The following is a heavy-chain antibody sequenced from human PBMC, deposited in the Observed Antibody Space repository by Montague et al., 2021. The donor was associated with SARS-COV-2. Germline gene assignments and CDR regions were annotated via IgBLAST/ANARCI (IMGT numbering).Heavy chain of an antibody. J-gene: IGHJ4*02. CDR1: GGSISSYY. V-gene: IGHV4-59*13. CDR2: IYYSGST. Sequence: SETLSLTCTVSGGSISSYYWSWIRQPPGKGLEWIGYIYYSGSTNYNPSLKSRVTISVDTSKNQFSLKLSSVTAADTAVYYCARDSHYYDSSGPFDYWGQGTLVTVSS. CDR3: ARDSHYYDSSGPFDY. D-gene: IGHD3-22*01.